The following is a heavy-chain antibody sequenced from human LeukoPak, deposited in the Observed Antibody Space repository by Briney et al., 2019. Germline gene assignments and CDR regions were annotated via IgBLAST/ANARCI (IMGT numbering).Heavy chain of an antibody. D-gene: IGHD3-10*01. CDR1: GYTFATYA. CDR2: INGDNGNT. Sequence: GASVKVSCKASGYTFATYAIYWVRQAPGQSLEWMGWINGDNGNTQYSQKFQGRITITRDTSARTAYMELSSLRSEDTAVYYCARDILGGSGKNYWGQGTLVTDSS. J-gene: IGHJ4*02. V-gene: IGHV1-3*01. CDR3: ARDILGGSGKNY.